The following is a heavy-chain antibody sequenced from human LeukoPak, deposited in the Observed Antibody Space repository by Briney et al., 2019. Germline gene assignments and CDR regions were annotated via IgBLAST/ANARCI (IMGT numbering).Heavy chain of an antibody. J-gene: IGHJ4*02. Sequence: SEALSLTCTVSGGSISSYYWSWIRQPAGKGLQWIGRIYTSGSTNYNPSLKSRVTMSVDTSKNQFSLKLSSVTAADTAVYYCARAGVVGSFIDYWGQGTLVTVSS. CDR1: GGSISSYY. D-gene: IGHD3-10*01. V-gene: IGHV4-4*07. CDR3: ARAGVVGSFIDY. CDR2: IYTSGST.